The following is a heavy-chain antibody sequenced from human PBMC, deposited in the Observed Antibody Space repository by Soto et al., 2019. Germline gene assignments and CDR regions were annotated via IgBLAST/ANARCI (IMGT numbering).Heavy chain of an antibody. CDR1: TSNLKNYA. J-gene: IGHJ4*02. Sequence: EVLLSESGGGPVQPGGSLRLSCVDSTSNLKNYAMAWVRQAPGKGLEWVSALTDTGGSTYYAASVKGRFTISRDNSRNTLFLQMDRLRVDDTAVYYCSKIKGAIPFLHFDAWGQGTLVTVSS. V-gene: IGHV3-23*01. D-gene: IGHD3-16*01. CDR3: SKIKGAIPFLHFDA. CDR2: LTDTGGST.